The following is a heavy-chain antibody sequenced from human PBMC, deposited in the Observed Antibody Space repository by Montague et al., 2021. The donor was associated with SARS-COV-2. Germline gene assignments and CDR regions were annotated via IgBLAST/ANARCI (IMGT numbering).Heavy chain of an antibody. J-gene: IGHJ4*02. CDR2: IYYSGST. D-gene: IGHD2-2*01. V-gene: IGHV4-59*08. CDR3: ARHPLGYCSSTSCHVG. Sequence: SETLSLTCTVPGGSISSYYWSWIRQPPGKGLEWIGYIYYSGSTNYNPSLKSRATISVDTSKNQFSLKLSSVTAADTAVYYCARHPLGYCSSTSCHVGWGQGTLVTVSS. CDR1: GGSISSYY.